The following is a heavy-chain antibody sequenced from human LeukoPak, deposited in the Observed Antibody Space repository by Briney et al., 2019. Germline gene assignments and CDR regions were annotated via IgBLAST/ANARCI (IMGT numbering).Heavy chain of an antibody. J-gene: IGHJ3*02. Sequence: PSETLSLTCTVSGGSSSISSHYWGWIRQPPGKGLEWIGSVYYSGSAYYSPSLKSRVTISVDTSKNQFSLKLTSVTAADTAVYYCARLDCTSTSCYFYRAFDIWGQGTMVTVSS. CDR3: ARLDCTSTSCYFYRAFDI. CDR2: VYYSGSA. V-gene: IGHV4-39*01. D-gene: IGHD2-2*01. CDR1: GGSSSISSHY.